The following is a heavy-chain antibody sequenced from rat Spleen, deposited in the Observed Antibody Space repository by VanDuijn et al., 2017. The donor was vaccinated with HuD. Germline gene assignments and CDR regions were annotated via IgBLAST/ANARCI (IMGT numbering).Heavy chain of an antibody. Sequence: EVQLVETGGGLVQPGRSLKLSCVASGFTFSSYWMYWIRQAPGKELEWISSINTDGTNTYYPDSVKGRFAISRDNAKSTLYLQMDSLRSEDTATYYCARHNGITIADVDYWGQGVMVTVSS. J-gene: IGHJ2*01. D-gene: IGHD1-2*01. CDR2: INTDGTNT. V-gene: IGHV5-58*01. CDR3: ARHNGITIADVDY. CDR1: GFTFSSYW.